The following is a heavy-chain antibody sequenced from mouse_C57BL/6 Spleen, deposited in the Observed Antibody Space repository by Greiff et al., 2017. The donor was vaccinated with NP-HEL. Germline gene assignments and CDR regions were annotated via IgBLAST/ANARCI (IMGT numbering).Heavy chain of an antibody. Sequence: QVQLQQPGAELVRPGSSVKLSCTASGYTFTSYWMHWVKQRPIQGLEWIGNINPSDSATHYTQKFKGKSTLTVDNSSSTAYMQLSSLTSEDSAVDYCARGGLGPDYYAMDYWGQGTSVTVSS. CDR2: INPSDSAT. V-gene: IGHV1-52*01. D-gene: IGHD4-1*01. J-gene: IGHJ4*01. CDR3: ARGGLGPDYYAMDY. CDR1: GYTFTSYW.